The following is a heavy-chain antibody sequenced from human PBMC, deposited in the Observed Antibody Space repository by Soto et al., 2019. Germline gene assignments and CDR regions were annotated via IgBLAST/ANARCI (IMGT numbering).Heavy chain of an antibody. CDR1: GFTLSYYG. Sequence: QVQLVESGGGVVQPGKSLRLSCAASGFTLSYYGMHWVRQAPGKGLEWVAVISYDGSKTEYAESVNGRFTISRDSSKNTLFLHVNSLRTEDTGVYYCAKGIGRDGYTSGLDWGQGTLVTVSS. V-gene: IGHV3-30*18. CDR3: AKGIGRDGYTSGLD. CDR2: ISYDGSKT. J-gene: IGHJ4*02. D-gene: IGHD5-12*01.